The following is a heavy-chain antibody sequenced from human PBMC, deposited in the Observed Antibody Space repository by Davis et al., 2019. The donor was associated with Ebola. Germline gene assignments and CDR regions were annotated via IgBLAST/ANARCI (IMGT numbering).Heavy chain of an antibody. Sequence: PGGSLRLSCAASGFTFSSYAMHWVRQAPGKGLEWVAVISYDGSNNYYADSVKGRFTISRDNSKNTLYLQMNSLRVDDTAVYYCVRAVFHEVLDYWGQGTPVTVSS. CDR1: GFTFSSYA. D-gene: IGHD3-3*01. V-gene: IGHV3-30-3*01. J-gene: IGHJ4*02. CDR3: VRAVFHEVLDY. CDR2: ISYDGSNN.